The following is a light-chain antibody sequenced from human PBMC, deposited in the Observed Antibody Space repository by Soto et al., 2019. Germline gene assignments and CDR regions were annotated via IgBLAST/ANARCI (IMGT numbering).Light chain of an antibody. V-gene: IGKV3-20*01. Sequence: EIVLTQSPGTLSLSPGERATLSCRASQSVSSSYLAWYQQKPGQAPRLLIYDAPSRATGIPDRFSGSGSGTDFTLTISRLEPEDFAVYYCQQYGSTPYTFGQGTNLEIK. CDR2: DAP. CDR1: QSVSSSY. J-gene: IGKJ2*01. CDR3: QQYGSTPYT.